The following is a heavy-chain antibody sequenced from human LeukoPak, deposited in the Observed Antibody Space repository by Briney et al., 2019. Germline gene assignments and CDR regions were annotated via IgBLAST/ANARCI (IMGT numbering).Heavy chain of an antibody. J-gene: IGHJ4*02. D-gene: IGHD3-10*02. CDR2: IYHSGST. CDR3: ARGLFGESYDY. Sequence: SETLSLTCAVPGYSISSSYYWGWIRQPPGKGLEWIGSIYHSGSTYYNPSLKSRVTISVDTSKNQFSLKLSSVTAADTAVYYCARGLFGESYDYWGQGTLVTVSS. V-gene: IGHV4-38-2*01. CDR1: GYSISSSYY.